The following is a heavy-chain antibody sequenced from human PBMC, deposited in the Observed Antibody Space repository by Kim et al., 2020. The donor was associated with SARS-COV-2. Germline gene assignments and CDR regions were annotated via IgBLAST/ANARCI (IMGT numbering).Heavy chain of an antibody. CDR2: ISHGDINS. D-gene: IGHD6-19*01. CDR3: AKGRAVAYHRFDS. V-gene: IGHV3-23*01. CDR1: GFTFSDTP. Sequence: GGSLRLSCAASGFTFSDTPMSWVRQAPGKGLEWVSCISHGDINSYYADSVKGRFTVSRDNSKGTLYLQMNSLRAEDTAVYYCAKGRAVAYHRFDSWGQGTLVTVSS. J-gene: IGHJ4*02.